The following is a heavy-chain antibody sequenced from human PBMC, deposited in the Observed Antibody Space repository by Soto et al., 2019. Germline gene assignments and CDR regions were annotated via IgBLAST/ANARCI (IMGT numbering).Heavy chain of an antibody. J-gene: IGHJ4*02. D-gene: IGHD2-8*01. Sequence: EVQLVESGGFVVQPGGSLRLSCAASGFTFDDYTMHWVRQAPGKGLEWVSLISWDGGSTYYADSVKGRFTISRDNSKNSLYLQMNSLRTEDTALYYCAKALGALDTIVPYGGWGQGTLVTVSS. CDR1: GFTFDDYT. CDR3: AKALGALDTIVPYGG. V-gene: IGHV3-43*01. CDR2: ISWDGGST.